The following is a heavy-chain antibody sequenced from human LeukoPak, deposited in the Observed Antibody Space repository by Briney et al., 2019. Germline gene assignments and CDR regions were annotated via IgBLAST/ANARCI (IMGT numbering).Heavy chain of an antibody. V-gene: IGHV3-23*01. D-gene: IGHD3-22*01. CDR2: ISGSGGGT. Sequence: GGSLRLSCAVSGFTLSNYGMSWVRQAPGKGLEWVSAISGSGGGTYHADSVNGRFTISRDNSKNTLYLQMNSLRAEDTAVYYCAKHSITMIVVVSSAFDYWGQGTLVTVSS. CDR3: AKHSITMIVVVSSAFDY. J-gene: IGHJ4*02. CDR1: GFTLSNYG.